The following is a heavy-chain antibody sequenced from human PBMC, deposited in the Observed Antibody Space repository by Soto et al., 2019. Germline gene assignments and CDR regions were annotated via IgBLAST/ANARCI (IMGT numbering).Heavy chain of an antibody. CDR1: GYTFTSYG. CDR3: ARACSGGSCYSSVDY. CDR2: ISAYNGNT. V-gene: IGHV1-18*01. Sequence: QVQLVQSGAEVKKPGASVKFSCKASGYTFTSYGISCVRQAPGQGLEWMGWISAYNGNTNYAQKLQGRVTMTTDTSTSTAYMELRSLRSDDTAVYYCARACSGGSCYSSVDYWGQGTLVTVSS. J-gene: IGHJ4*02. D-gene: IGHD2-15*01.